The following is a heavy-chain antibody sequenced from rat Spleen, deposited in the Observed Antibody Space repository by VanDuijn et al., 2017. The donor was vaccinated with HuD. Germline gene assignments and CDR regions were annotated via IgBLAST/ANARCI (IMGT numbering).Heavy chain of an antibody. CDR3: ARPHNYRYVMDA. CDR2: ISYEGSNT. CDR1: GFTFSSFP. J-gene: IGHJ4*01. Sequence: EVQLVESGGGLVQPGRSLKLSCAASGFTFSSFPMAWVRQAPKKGLEWVATISYEGSNTYYGDSVKGRFTISRDNAKSTLYLQMNSLRSEETATYYCARPHNYRYVMDAWGQGTSVTVSS. V-gene: IGHV5-22*01. D-gene: IGHD1-10*01.